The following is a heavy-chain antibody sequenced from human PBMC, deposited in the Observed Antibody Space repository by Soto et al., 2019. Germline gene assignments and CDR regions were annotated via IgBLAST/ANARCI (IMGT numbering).Heavy chain of an antibody. CDR1: GASISSGSFS. CDR2: ILHSGST. D-gene: IGHD5-12*01. V-gene: IGHV4-30-2*06. Sequence: QMQLQESGSQLVKPSQTLSLICTVSGASISSGSFSWNWIRQSPEKGLEWVGYILHSGSTTYNPSSQGRGPLVIATSASQFSLKLTSVTAADTAVYFCARAPHMGVAPAERALDLSGQGAVVSVST. J-gene: IGHJ3*01. CDR3: ARAPHMGVAPAERALDL.